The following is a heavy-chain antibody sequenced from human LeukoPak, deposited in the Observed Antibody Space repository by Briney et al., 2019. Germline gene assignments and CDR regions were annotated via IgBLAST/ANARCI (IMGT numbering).Heavy chain of an antibody. CDR3: ARDYDTSGHYDL. CDR1: GLTLSNYA. Sequence: GASVTVSFTASGLTLSNYALSWVRQAPGQGLEWMGGIIPMFGTPKYAQKFQGRVTITADKSTSTTYMQLSSLRSEDTAMYYCARDYDTSGHYDLWGQGTLVTVSS. V-gene: IGHV1-69*06. CDR2: IIPMFGTP. D-gene: IGHD3-22*01. J-gene: IGHJ4*02.